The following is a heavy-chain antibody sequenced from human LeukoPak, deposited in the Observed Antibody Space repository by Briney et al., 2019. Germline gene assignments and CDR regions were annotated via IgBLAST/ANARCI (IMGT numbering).Heavy chain of an antibody. CDR1: GFTFDDYA. CDR2: ISWNSGSI. V-gene: IGHV3-9*01. Sequence: PGRSLRLSCAASGFTFDDYAMHWVRQAPGKGLEWVSGISWNSGSIGYADSVKGRFTISRDNAKNSLYLQMNSLRAEDTALYYCAKDSSGYIGQVDYWGQGTLVTVSS. D-gene: IGHD3-22*01. CDR3: AKDSSGYIGQVDY. J-gene: IGHJ4*02.